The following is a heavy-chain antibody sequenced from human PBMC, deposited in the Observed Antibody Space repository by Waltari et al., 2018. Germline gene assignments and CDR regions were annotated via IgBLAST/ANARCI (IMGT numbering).Heavy chain of an antibody. V-gene: IGHV3-74*01. CDR1: GFTFSNSG. J-gene: IGHJ4*02. CDR2: INSDGTNI. D-gene: IGHD1-26*01. CDR3: ARDVDWGVGALGY. Sequence: EVQLVESGGGLVQPGGSLRLSCAASGFTFSNSGMHWVRQIPGKGLMWVSRINSDGTNIVYADSVRGRFTISKDNAKNTLYLQMNSLSAEDTAVYYCARDVDWGVGALGYWGQGTPVTVS.